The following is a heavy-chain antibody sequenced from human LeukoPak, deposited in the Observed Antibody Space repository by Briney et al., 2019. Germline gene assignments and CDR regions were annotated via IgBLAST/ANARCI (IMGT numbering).Heavy chain of an antibody. CDR1: GFTFSNYV. Sequence: GRSLRLSCAASGFTFSNYVIHWVRHAPGKGLEWVAVISYDGSNKYYADSVKGRFTISRANSKNTLYLQMNSLRAEDTAVYYCAKDPRRYSRTGGYFDYWGQGTLVTVSS. V-gene: IGHV3-30*18. J-gene: IGHJ4*02. D-gene: IGHD6-13*01. CDR2: ISYDGSNK. CDR3: AKDPRRYSRTGGYFDY.